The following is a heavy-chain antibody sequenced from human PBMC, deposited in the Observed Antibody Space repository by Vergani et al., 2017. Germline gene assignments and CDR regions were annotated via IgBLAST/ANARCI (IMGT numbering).Heavy chain of an antibody. CDR2: IYYSGST. CDR1: GGSISSYY. CDR3: ARAAPGVYYYGMDV. Sequence: QVQLQESGPGLVKPSETLSLTCTVSGGSISSYYWSWIRQPPGKGLEWIGYIYYSGSTNYNPSLKSRVTISVDTSKNQFSLKLSSVTAADTAVYYCARAAPGVYYYGMDVWGQGTTVTVSS. V-gene: IGHV4-59*12. D-gene: IGHD3-10*01. J-gene: IGHJ6*02.